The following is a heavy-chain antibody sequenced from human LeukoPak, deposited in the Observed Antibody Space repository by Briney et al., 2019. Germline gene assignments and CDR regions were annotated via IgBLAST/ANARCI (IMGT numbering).Heavy chain of an antibody. CDR1: GFSFSDYH. J-gene: IGHJ5*02. CDR3: ARLGSSWPNWFDP. Sequence: GGSLRLSCAASGFSFSDYHMIWIRQPPGKGLEWVSYITFSGRTIHYADSVKVRFTISRDNARSSLYLQMNSLRAEDTAVYYCARLGSSWPNWFDPWGQGTLVTVSS. D-gene: IGHD6-13*01. V-gene: IGHV3-11*01. CDR2: ITFSGRTI.